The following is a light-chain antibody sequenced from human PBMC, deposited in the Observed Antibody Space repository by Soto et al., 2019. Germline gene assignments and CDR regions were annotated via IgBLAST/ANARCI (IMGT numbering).Light chain of an antibody. CDR2: GAS. V-gene: IGKV3-20*01. Sequence: EIVLTQSPGTLSLSPWERATRSCSSSQSITSTYLAWDQQKPGQAPRLLIYGASSRATGIPDRFSGSGSGTDFTLTISRLEPEDFAVYYCQQYRSSPRTFGQGTKVDIK. CDR3: QQYRSSPRT. CDR1: QSITSTY. J-gene: IGKJ1*01.